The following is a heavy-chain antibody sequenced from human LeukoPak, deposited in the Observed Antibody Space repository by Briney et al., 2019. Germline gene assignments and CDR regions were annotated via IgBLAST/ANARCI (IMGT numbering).Heavy chain of an antibody. Sequence: GGSLRLSCAASGFDFSDYYMSWIRQAPGKGLEWISNIKTTGLATYYADSVKGRFTISRDNAKNSLFLQMNSLRADDTAIYYCARAGQLRYMDVWGKGTAVTVSS. CDR2: IKTTGLAT. V-gene: IGHV3-11*04. CDR1: GFDFSDYY. J-gene: IGHJ6*03. CDR3: ARAGQLRYMDV.